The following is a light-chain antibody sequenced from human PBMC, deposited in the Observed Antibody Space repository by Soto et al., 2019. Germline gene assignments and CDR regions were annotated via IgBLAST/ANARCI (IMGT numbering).Light chain of an antibody. CDR1: QSVSSSY. Sequence: EFVLTQSPGTLSLSPGERATLSCRASQSVSSSYLAWYQQKPGQAPRLLIYGASNRASGIPDRFSGGASGTGFTLTISRPEPEDFAVYFCQQYGGSPPFTFGQGTKVEIK. V-gene: IGKV3-20*01. CDR2: GAS. J-gene: IGKJ2*01. CDR3: QQYGGSPPFT.